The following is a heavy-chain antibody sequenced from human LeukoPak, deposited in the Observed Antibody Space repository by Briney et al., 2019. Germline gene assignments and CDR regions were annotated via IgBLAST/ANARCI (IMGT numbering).Heavy chain of an antibody. D-gene: IGHD2-2*01. CDR3: AREPILKYCSSTSCYRFYFDY. Sequence: KPSETLSLTCTVSGGSISSGSYYWSWIRQPAGKGLEWIGRIYTSGSTNYNPSLKSRVTISVDTSKNQFSLKLSSVTAADTAVYYCAREPILKYCSSTSCYRFYFDYWGQGTLVTVSS. J-gene: IGHJ4*02. CDR1: GGSISSGSYY. V-gene: IGHV4-61*02. CDR2: IYTSGST.